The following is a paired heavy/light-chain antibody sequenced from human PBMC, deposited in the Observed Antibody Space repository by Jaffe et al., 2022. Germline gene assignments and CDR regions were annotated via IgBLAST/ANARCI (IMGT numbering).Heavy chain of an antibody. D-gene: IGHD5-12*01. CDR3: ARKVGGYAGGTFDI. J-gene: IGHJ3*02. CDR1: GYFISSGDY. V-gene: IGHV4-38-2*01. Sequence: QAQLQESGPGLVKPSETLSLTCVVSGYFISSGDYWGWIRQPPGKGLEWIATMHHSGNTYYNASLKSRVTISVDTSKNQLSLKLSSVTAADTALYYCARKVGGYAGGTFDIWGQGTMVSVSS. CDR2: MHHSGNT.
Light chain of an antibody. CDR3: SSYRIVGAWV. V-gene: IGLV2-14*03. J-gene: IGLJ3*02. Sequence: QSALTQPASVSGSPGQSITISCTGTSSDIGAYNFVSWYQQHPGKAPKLMIYDVNSRPSGVSNRFSGSKSGNTASLTISGLQAEDEADYYCSSYRIVGAWVFGGGTKVTVL. CDR1: SSDIGAYNF. CDR2: DVN.